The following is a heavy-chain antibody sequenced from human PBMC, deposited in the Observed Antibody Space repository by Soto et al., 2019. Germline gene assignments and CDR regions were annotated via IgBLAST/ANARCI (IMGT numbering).Heavy chain of an antibody. CDR3: ARDGQSITIFGVVINNWFDT. J-gene: IGHJ5*02. D-gene: IGHD3-3*01. CDR1: GFTFSSYS. CDR2: ISSSSSTI. V-gene: IGHV3-48*02. Sequence: GGSLRLSCAASGFTFSSYSMNWVRQAPGKGLEWVSCISSSSSTIYYADSVKGRFTISRDNAKNSLYLQMNSLRDEDTAVYYCARDGQSITIFGVVINNWFDTWGQGTLVTVSS.